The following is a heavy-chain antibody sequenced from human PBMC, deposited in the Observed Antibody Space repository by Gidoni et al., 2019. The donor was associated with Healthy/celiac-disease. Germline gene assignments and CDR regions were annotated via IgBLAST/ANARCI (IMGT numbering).Heavy chain of an antibody. CDR3: ARRDMITFGGVITNWFDP. J-gene: IGHJ5*02. V-gene: IGHV1-69*01. CDR1: GGTFSSYA. CDR2: IIPIFGTA. D-gene: IGHD3-16*02. Sequence: QVQLVQSGAEVKKPGSSVKVSCKASGGTFSSYAISWVRQAPGQGLEWMGGIIPIFGTANYAQKFQGRVTITADESTSTAYMELSSLRSEDTAVYYCARRDMITFGGVITNWFDPWGQGTLVTVSS.